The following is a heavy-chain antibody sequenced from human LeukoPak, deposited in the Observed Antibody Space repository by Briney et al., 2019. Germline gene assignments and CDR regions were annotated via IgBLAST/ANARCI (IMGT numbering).Heavy chain of an antibody. CDR2: MNPNSGNT. CDR1: GYTFTSYD. CDR3: ARDQYGFGVVVAATTFDY. D-gene: IGHD2-15*01. Sequence: VASVKVSCKASGYTFTSYDINWVRQATGQGLEWMGWMNPNSGNTGYAQKFQGRVTMTRNTSISTAYMELSSLRSEDTAMYYCARDQYGFGVVVAATTFDYWGQGTLVTVSS. J-gene: IGHJ4*02. V-gene: IGHV1-8*01.